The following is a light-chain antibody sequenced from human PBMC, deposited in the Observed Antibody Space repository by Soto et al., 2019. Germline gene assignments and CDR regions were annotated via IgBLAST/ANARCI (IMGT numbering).Light chain of an antibody. CDR3: EQYGDYLPVT. Sequence: EFVLTQSPDTLSLPPGERATLSCRASQTVTSSNVAWYQQKPFQPPRPLVYGPSTKPTGVPDRFSGSGSGTAFTLTVSRLEPEHFAVYYYEQYGDYLPVTFGPGTKVEIK. J-gene: IGKJ3*01. V-gene: IGKV3-20*01. CDR2: GPS. CDR1: QTVTSSN.